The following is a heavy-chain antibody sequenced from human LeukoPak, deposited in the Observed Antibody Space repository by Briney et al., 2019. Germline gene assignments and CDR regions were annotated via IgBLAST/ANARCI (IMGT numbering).Heavy chain of an antibody. D-gene: IGHD3-10*01. CDR3: ARGHYYGSGSYRQAAGPDTLEYYYYYYYMDV. CDR1: GGSISSRFSY. Sequence: SETLSLTCSVSGGSISSRFSYWGWIRQPPGKGLEWIGSISHSASTYYSPSLKSRVKISVDTSNNLFSLKLTSVSAADTAVYYCARGHYYGSGSYRQAAGPDTLEYYYYYYYMDVWGKGTTVTISS. J-gene: IGHJ6*03. CDR2: ISHSAST. V-gene: IGHV4-39*07.